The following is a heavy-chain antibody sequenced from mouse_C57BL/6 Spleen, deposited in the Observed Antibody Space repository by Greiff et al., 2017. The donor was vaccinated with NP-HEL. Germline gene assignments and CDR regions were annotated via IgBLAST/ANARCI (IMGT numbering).Heavy chain of an antibody. CDR3: ARGYYYGSSYGYYAMDY. J-gene: IGHJ4*01. V-gene: IGHV1-52*01. CDR1: GYTFTSYW. D-gene: IGHD1-1*01. CDR2: IDPSDSET. Sequence: VQLQQPGAELVRPGSSVKLSCKASGYTFTSYWMHWVKQRPIQGLEWIGNIDPSDSETHYNQKFKDKATLTVDKSSSTAYMQLSSLTSEDSAVYYCARGYYYGSSYGYYAMDYWGQGTSVTVSS.